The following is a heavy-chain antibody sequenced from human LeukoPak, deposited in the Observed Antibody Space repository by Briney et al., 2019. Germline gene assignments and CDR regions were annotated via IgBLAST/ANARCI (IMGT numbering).Heavy chain of an antibody. CDR2: INPSSGGT. CDR1: GYTFTGYY. Sequence: ASVKVSCKPSGYTFTGYYVHWVRQAPGQGIEWMGRINPSSGGTTYAQSFQGRVTITSDTSISTAYMELSRLRYDDTAVYYCARDKTSAAHYDYFYGMDVWGQGTTVTVSS. D-gene: IGHD2-15*01. CDR3: ARDKTSAAHYDYFYGMDV. V-gene: IGHV1-2*06. J-gene: IGHJ6*02.